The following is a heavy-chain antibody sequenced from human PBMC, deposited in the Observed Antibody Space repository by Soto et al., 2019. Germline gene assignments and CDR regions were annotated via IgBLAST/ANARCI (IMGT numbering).Heavy chain of an antibody. CDR3: AAEGDGYAASRYYYYGMDV. CDR1: GFTFTSSA. D-gene: IGHD5-12*01. J-gene: IGHJ6*02. V-gene: IGHV1-58*01. Sequence: ASVKVSCKASGFTFTSSAVQWVRQARGQRLEWIGWIVVGSGNTNYAQKFQERVTITRDMSTSTAYMELSSLRSEDTAVYYCAAEGDGYAASRYYYYGMDVWGQGTTVTVSS. CDR2: IVVGSGNT.